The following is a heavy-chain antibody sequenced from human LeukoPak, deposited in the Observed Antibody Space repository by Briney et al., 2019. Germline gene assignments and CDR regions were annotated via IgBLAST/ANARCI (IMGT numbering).Heavy chain of an antibody. CDR3: ARNHFYCLNV. D-gene: IGHD1-14*01. CDR2: INHSGST. Sequence: SETLSLTCAVYGGSFSGYYWSWIRQPPGKGLEWIGEINHSGSTNYNPSLKSRVAISLDKSKNQLSLKLSSVTAADTALYYCARNHFYCLNVWGKGTTVTVSS. J-gene: IGHJ6*04. CDR1: GGSFSGYY. V-gene: IGHV4-34*01.